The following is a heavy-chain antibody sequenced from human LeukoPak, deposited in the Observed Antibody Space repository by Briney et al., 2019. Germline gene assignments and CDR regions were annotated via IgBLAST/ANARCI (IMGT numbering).Heavy chain of an antibody. CDR3: ARDPPPWGPSGPAGTEGFDY. CDR1: GFSVSSNY. D-gene: IGHD6-19*01. CDR2: IYSGGST. V-gene: IGHV3-66*01. J-gene: IGHJ4*02. Sequence: PGGSLRLSCAASGFSVSSNYMSWVRQAPGKGLEWVSVIYSGGSTYYAVSVKGRFTISRDNSKHTLYLQMNSLRAEDTGVYYWARDPPPWGPSGPAGTEGFDYWGQGNLVTVSS.